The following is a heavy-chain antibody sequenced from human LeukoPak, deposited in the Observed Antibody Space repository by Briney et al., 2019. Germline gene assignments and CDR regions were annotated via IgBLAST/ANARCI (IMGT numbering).Heavy chain of an antibody. D-gene: IGHD3-22*01. CDR1: GGSISSYY. V-gene: IGHV4-4*09. Sequence: PSETLSLTCTVSGGSISSYYWSWIRQPPGKGLECIGYIYTSGSTNYNPSLKSRVTISVYTSKNQFSLKLSCVTAADTAVYYCARRQGFTMIVHEGDAFDIWGQGTMVTVSS. J-gene: IGHJ3*02. CDR2: IYTSGST. CDR3: ARRQGFTMIVHEGDAFDI.